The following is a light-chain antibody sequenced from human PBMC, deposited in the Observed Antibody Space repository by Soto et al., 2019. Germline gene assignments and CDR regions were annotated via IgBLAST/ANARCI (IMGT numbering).Light chain of an antibody. CDR2: EVS. J-gene: IGLJ3*02. V-gene: IGLV2-14*01. Sequence: QSVLTQPASVSGSPGQSITISCTGTSSDVGGYNYVSWYQQHPGKAPKLMIYEVSNRPSGVSNRFSGSKSGNTASLTIPGLQAEDEADYCCSSYTSSSTWVFGGGTKVTVL. CDR1: SSDVGGYNY. CDR3: SSYTSSSTWV.